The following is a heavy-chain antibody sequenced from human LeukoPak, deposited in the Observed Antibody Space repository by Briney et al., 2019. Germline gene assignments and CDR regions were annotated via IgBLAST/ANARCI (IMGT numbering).Heavy chain of an antibody. V-gene: IGHV1-69*13. Sequence: SVKVSCKASGGTFSRYAISWVRQAPGQGLEWMGGIIPIFGTANYAQKFQGRVTITADESTSTAYMELSSLRSEDTAVYYCARGAGGYCSGGSCYGPFDYWGQGTLVTVSS. J-gene: IGHJ4*02. CDR3: ARGAGGYCSGGSCYGPFDY. D-gene: IGHD2-15*01. CDR1: GGTFSRYA. CDR2: IIPIFGTA.